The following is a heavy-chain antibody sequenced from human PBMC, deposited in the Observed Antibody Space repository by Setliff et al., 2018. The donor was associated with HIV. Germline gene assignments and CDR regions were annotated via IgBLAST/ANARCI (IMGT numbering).Heavy chain of an antibody. CDR1: GFVFSDHS. V-gene: IGHV3-48*01. CDR3: AKGSGFYDY. D-gene: IGHD3-22*01. Sequence: PGGSLRLSCVGSGFVFSDHSLHWVRQAPGEGLEWLSYISATGTTVSYADSVRGRFTITRDISKNTLDLQMNSLRVDDTAVYYCAKGSGFYDYWGQGTLVTVSS. CDR2: ISATGTTV. J-gene: IGHJ4*02.